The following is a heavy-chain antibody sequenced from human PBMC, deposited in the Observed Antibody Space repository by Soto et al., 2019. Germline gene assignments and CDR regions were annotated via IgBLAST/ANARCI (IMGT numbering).Heavy chain of an antibody. CDR2: ISAYNGNT. V-gene: IGHV1-18*04. D-gene: IGHD6-13*01. Sequence: GASVKVSCKASGYTFTSYGISWVRQAPGQGLEWMGWISAYNGNTNYAQKLQGRVTMTTDTSTSTAYMELRSLRSDDTAVYYCARDRGSIVAAGTDWFDPWGQGTLVTVSS. CDR3: ARDRGSIVAAGTDWFDP. CDR1: GYTFTSYG. J-gene: IGHJ5*02.